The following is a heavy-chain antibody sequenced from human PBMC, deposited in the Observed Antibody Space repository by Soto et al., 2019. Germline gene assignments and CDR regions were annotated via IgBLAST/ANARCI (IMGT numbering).Heavy chain of an antibody. Sequence: QVHLVESGGGLVKPGGSLRLSCATSGFPFSDYYMSWIRQAPGKGLEWLSHISPKSTYRHYADSVKGRFTISRDNTKSSLFLQLNSLRVEDSAVYYCTRGGGGGLFEHWGQGVLVTVSS. D-gene: IGHD2-21*01. J-gene: IGHJ4*02. CDR1: GFPFSDYY. CDR3: TRGGGGGLFEH. V-gene: IGHV3-11*06. CDR2: ISPKSTYR.